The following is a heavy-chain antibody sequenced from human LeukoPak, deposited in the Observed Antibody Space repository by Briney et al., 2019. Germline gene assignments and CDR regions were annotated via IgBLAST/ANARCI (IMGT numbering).Heavy chain of an antibody. V-gene: IGHV3-11*05. CDR2: ISRSSSYT. CDR3: ARDASLATVGYFDN. CDR1: GFTFSDYF. Sequence: GGSLTLSCVASGFTFSDYFMSWIRQAPGKGLEWVSDISRSSSYTNYADSVKGRFTISRDNAKNSLYLQMNSLGAEDTAVYYCARDASLATVGYFDNWGQGTPVTVSS. J-gene: IGHJ4*02. D-gene: IGHD5-12*01.